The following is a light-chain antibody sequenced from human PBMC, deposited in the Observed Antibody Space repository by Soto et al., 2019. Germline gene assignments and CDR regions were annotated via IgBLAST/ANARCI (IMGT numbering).Light chain of an antibody. CDR2: DAS. J-gene: IGKJ1*01. CDR1: QSISSY. V-gene: IGKV3-11*01. CDR3: QQLTDWPPQWT. Sequence: EVVLTQSPDTLSLPPGERATLSFRASQSISSYLAWYQQKPGQAPRLLIYDASSRATGIPARFSGSGSGTDFTLTISSLEPEDFAVYYCQQLTDWPPQWTFGKGTKVDI.